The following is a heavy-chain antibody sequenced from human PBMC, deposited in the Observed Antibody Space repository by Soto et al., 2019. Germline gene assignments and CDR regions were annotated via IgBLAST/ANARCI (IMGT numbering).Heavy chain of an antibody. CDR1: GGSISSYY. CDR2: IYYSGST. D-gene: IGHD5-12*01. Sequence: PSETLSLTCTVSGGSISSYYWSWIRQPPGKGLEWIGYIYYSGSTNYNPSLKSRVTISVDTSKNQFSLKLSSVTAADTAVYYCARVVIVATIGWFDPWGQGTLVTVSS. V-gene: IGHV4-59*01. CDR3: ARVVIVATIGWFDP. J-gene: IGHJ5*02.